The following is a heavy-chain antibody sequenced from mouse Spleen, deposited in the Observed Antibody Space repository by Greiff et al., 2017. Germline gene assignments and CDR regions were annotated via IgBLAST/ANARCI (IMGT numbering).Heavy chain of an antibody. V-gene: IGHV1-64*01. CDR3: ASSSYGDLGAY. Sequence: VQLQQPGAELVKPGASVKLSCKASGYTFTSYWMHWVKQRPGQGLEWIGMIHPNSGSTNYNEKFKSKATLTVDKSSSTAYMKLSSLTSEDYAVYYCASSSYGDLGAYWGQGTLGTVSA. CDR1: GYTFTSYW. J-gene: IGHJ3*01. CDR2: IHPNSGST. D-gene: IGHD2-13*01.